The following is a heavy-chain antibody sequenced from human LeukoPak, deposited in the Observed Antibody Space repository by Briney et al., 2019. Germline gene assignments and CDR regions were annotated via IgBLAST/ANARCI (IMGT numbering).Heavy chain of an antibody. CDR1: GCTLNKYW. J-gene: IGHJ5*02. CDR2: ITGDGSDI. Sequence: GGSLRLSCEASGCTLNKYWMHGVRQAPGKGLVWVSRITGDGSDIAYADPVKGRFTVYRDDAKNTLFLQMTSLRVADTAIYYCARDAYTTTSNWLDPWGQGTLVTVSS. V-gene: IGHV3-74*01. D-gene: IGHD4-17*01. CDR3: ARDAYTTTSNWLDP.